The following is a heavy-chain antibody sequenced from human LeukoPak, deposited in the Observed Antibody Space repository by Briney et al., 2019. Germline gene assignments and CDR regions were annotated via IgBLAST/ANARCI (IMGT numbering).Heavy chain of an antibody. V-gene: IGHV3-74*03. CDR3: AREWDLSETYYMDV. CDR2: ISSDGSDT. J-gene: IGHJ6*03. CDR1: GFTFSSYW. D-gene: IGHD1-26*01. Sequence: GGSLRLSCAASGFTFSSYWMHWVRQAPGKGLVWVSRISSDGSDTMYADSVKGRFTISRDNVNNTLYLQMNSLRGDDTAVYYCAREWDLSETYYMDVWGKGTTVTVSS.